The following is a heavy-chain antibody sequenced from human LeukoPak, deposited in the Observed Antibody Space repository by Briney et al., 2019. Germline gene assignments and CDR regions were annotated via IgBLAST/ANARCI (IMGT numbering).Heavy chain of an antibody. J-gene: IGHJ3*02. CDR1: GGSFSGYY. Sequence: PSETLSLTCAVYGGSFSGYYWSWIRQPPGKGLEWIGEINHSGSTNYNPSLKSRVTISVDTSKNQFSLKLSSVTAADTAVYYCARGRARITMVRGVPFDAFDIWGQGTMVTVSS. CDR3: ARGRARITMVRGVPFDAFDI. V-gene: IGHV4-34*01. D-gene: IGHD3-10*01. CDR2: INHSGST.